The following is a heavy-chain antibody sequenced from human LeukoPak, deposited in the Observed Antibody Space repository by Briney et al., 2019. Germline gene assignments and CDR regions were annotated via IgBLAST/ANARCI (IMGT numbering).Heavy chain of an antibody. CDR2: ISSSSSYT. CDR1: GFTFSDYY. D-gene: IGHD6-19*01. J-gene: IGHJ4*02. V-gene: IGHV3-11*06. Sequence: GGSLRLSCAASGFTFSDYYMSWVRQAPGKGLEWVSYISSSSSYTNYADSVKGRFTISRDNAKNSLYLQMNSLRAEDTAVYYCARDPARCTVANGWYRYFDYWGQGTLVTVSS. CDR3: ARDPARCTVANGWYRYFDY.